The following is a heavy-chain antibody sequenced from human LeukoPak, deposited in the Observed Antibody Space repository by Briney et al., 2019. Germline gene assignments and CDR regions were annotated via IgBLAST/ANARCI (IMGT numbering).Heavy chain of an antibody. J-gene: IGHJ5*02. CDR2: IYYSGST. CDR1: GGSISSYY. D-gene: IGHD3-22*01. CDR3: ARVLKYYDNLFDP. V-gene: IGHV4-30-4*08. Sequence: SETLSLTCTVSGGSISSYYWSWIRQPPGKGLEWIGYIYYSGSTYYNPSLKRRVTISVDTSKNQFSLKLSSVTAADTAVYYCARVLKYYDNLFDPWGQGTLVTVSS.